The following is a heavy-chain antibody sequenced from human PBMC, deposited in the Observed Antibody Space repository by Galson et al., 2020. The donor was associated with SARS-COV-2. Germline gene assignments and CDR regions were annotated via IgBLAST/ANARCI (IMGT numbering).Heavy chain of an antibody. V-gene: IGHV1-69*10. J-gene: IGHJ4*02. CDR3: ARAGSSSWYFYFDY. D-gene: IGHD6-13*01. Sequence: SVKVSCKASGGTFSSYAISWVRQAPGQGLAWMGGIIPILGIANYAQKFQGRVTITADKSTSTAYMELSSLRSEDTAVYYCARAGSSSWYFYFDYWGQGTLVTVSS. CDR2: IIPILGIA. CDR1: GGTFSSYA.